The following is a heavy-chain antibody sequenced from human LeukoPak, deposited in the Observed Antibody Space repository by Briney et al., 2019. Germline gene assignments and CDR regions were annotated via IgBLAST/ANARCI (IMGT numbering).Heavy chain of an antibody. CDR3: ARRFDSSSIDY. CDR1: GYSFTSYW. D-gene: IGHD3-22*01. Sequence: GEPLQFPCQASGYSFTSYWIGWVRQMPAKGLEWMGMIYPGVSDTRYSPSFQGPVTISADESISTAYLQWTSLKASDTAMYYRARRFDSSSIDYWGQGTLVTVS. CDR2: IYPGVSDT. J-gene: IGHJ4*02. V-gene: IGHV5-51*01.